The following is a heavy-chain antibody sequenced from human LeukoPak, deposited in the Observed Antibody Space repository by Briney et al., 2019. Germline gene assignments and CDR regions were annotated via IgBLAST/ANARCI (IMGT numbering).Heavy chain of an antibody. CDR1: GYTLTNYA. V-gene: IGHV1-3*01. Sequence: ASVKVSCKASGYTLTNYAIHWVRQAPGQRLEWMGWFNSDTGNTEYSQKFQGRVSITRDTSANTAYMELNRLRPEDTAVFYCASFYYYDSSGLDYWGQGTLVTVSS. CDR2: FNSDTGNT. D-gene: IGHD3-22*01. CDR3: ASFYYYDSSGLDY. J-gene: IGHJ4*02.